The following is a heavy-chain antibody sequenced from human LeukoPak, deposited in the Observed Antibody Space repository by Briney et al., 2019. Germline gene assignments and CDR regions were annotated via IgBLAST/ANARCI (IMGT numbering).Heavy chain of an antibody. D-gene: IGHD3-22*01. Sequence: SVKVSCKASGGTFSSYAISWVRQAPGQGLEWMGGIIPIFGTANYAQKFQGRVTITTDESTSTAYMELSSLRSEDSAVYYCASAAMYDSSGYYSTRLDSWGQGTLVTVSS. CDR1: GGTFSSYA. CDR2: IIPIFGTA. J-gene: IGHJ5*01. V-gene: IGHV1-69*05. CDR3: ASAAMYDSSGYYSTRLDS.